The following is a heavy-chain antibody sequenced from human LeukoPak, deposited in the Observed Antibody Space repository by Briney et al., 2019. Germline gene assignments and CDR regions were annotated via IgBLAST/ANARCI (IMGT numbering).Heavy chain of an antibody. CDR2: INPNSGGT. Sequence: ASVTVSCTCSGYTFTGYYMHWVRKAPRQGLGWMGWINPNSGGTKYAQKFQGRVTMTRDTSIGTAYMELSRLRSDDTAVYYCARVANTDYDILTGLSGPFDYWGQGTLVTVSS. CDR3: ARVANTDYDILTGLSGPFDY. D-gene: IGHD3-9*01. CDR1: GYTFTGYY. J-gene: IGHJ4*02. V-gene: IGHV1-2*02.